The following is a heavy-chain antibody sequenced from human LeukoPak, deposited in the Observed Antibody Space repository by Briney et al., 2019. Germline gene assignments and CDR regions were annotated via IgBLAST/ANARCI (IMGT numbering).Heavy chain of an antibody. Sequence: SETLSLTCTVSSGSISSSSYYWGWIRQPPGKGLEWIGNIYYSGSTYYNPSLKSRVTISVDTSKNQFSLKLNSVTAADTAVYYCARGTYCGSDCYSFEYWGQGTLVTVSS. D-gene: IGHD2-21*01. CDR2: IYYSGST. CDR3: ARGTYCGSDCYSFEY. V-gene: IGHV4-39*07. J-gene: IGHJ4*02. CDR1: SGSISSSSYY.